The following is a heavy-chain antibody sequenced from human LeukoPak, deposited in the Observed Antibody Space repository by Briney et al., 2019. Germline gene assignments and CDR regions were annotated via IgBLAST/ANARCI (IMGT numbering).Heavy chain of an antibody. CDR1: GYTFTSYG. CDR3: ARYDSSGYYYQEEYYFDY. J-gene: IGHJ4*02. CDR2: ISAYNGNT. D-gene: IGHD3-22*01. Sequence: ASVKVSCKASGYTFTSYGISWVRQAPGQGLEWMGWISAYNGNTNYAQKLQGRVTMTTDTSTSTAYMELRSLRSDDTAVYYCARYDSSGYYYQEEYYFDYWGQGTLVTVSS. V-gene: IGHV1-18*01.